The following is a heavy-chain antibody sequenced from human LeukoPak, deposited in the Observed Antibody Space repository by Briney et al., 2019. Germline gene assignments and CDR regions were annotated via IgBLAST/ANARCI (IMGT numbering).Heavy chain of an antibody. CDR1: GFTFNIYD. CDR3: ARGIGATGLYFDY. J-gene: IGHJ4*02. CDR2: ISSSGLTI. V-gene: IGHV3-48*03. D-gene: IGHD6-13*01. Sequence: GGSLRLSCSASGFTFNIYDMNWVRQAPGKGLEWVSYISSSGLTIYYADSVKGRFTISRDNAKNSLYLQMNSLRVEDTAAYYCARGIGATGLYFDYWGQGTLVTVSS.